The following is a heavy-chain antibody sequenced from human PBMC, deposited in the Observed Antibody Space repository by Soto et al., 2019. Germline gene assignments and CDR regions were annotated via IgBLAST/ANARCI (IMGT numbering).Heavy chain of an antibody. V-gene: IGHV1-2*02. CDR2: INPNNVGT. CDR1: GYTFTDYY. CDR3: ARGKPYDSSGYTLLYYYYGMDV. Sequence: ASVKVSCKASGYTFTDYYMHWVRQAPGQGLEWMGWINPNNVGTNYAQKFQGRGTMTRDTSISTAYMELSRLRSDDTAVYYCARGKPYDSSGYTLLYYYYGMDVWGQGTTVTVSS. D-gene: IGHD3-22*01. J-gene: IGHJ6*02.